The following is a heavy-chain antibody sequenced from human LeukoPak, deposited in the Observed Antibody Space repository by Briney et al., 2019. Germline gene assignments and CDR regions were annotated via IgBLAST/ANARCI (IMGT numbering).Heavy chain of an antibody. V-gene: IGHV3-21*01. D-gene: IGHD6-19*01. CDR2: ISSSSSYI. J-gene: IGHJ4*02. CDR3: ARDRGLKSSGWYLGGPH. Sequence: GGSLRLSCAASGFTFSSYSMNWVRQAPGKGLEWVSSISSSSSYIYYADSVKGRFTISRDNAKNSLYLQMNSLRAEDTAVYYCARDRGLKSSGWYLGGPHWGQGTLVTVSS. CDR1: GFTFSSYS.